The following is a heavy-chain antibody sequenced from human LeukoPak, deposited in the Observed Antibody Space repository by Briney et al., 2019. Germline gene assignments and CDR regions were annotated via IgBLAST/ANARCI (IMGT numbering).Heavy chain of an antibody. Sequence: GGSLRLSCAASGFTFSSYAMHWVRQAPGKGLEWVAVISYDGSNKYYADSVKGRFTISRDNSKNTQYLQMNSLRAEDTAVYYCAREIYYCSSTSCPLDYWGQGTLVTVSS. CDR3: AREIYYCSSTSCPLDY. V-gene: IGHV3-30-3*01. J-gene: IGHJ4*02. CDR1: GFTFSSYA. CDR2: ISYDGSNK. D-gene: IGHD2-2*01.